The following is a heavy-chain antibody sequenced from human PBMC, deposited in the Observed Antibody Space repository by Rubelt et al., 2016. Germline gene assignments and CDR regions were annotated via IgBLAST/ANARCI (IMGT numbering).Heavy chain of an antibody. V-gene: IGHV4-59*08. CDR2: IYYSWGT. D-gene: IGHD2-2*02. CDR3: ARHSNEYRFGKDV. CDR1: GGSISSYY. J-gene: IGHJ6*02. Sequence: QVQLQESGPGLVKPSETLPLSCTVSGGSISSYYWSWVRQPPGKGLEWIGQIYYSWGTSYNPSLKSRVSLSVDTAKNQVYRKLNSVTDADTAVYYGARHSNEYRFGKDVGGQGTTVTVSS.